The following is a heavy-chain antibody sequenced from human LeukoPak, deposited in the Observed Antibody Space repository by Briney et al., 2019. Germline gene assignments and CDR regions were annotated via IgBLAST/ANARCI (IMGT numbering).Heavy chain of an antibody. D-gene: IGHD3-16*01. CDR2: INTDGSST. J-gene: IGHJ4*02. Sequence: GGSLRLSCAASGFTFSSYWMHWVRQAPGKGLVWVSRINTDGSSTNYADSVKGRFAISRDNAKNTLSLQMDSLRAEDTAVYYCTRGGVDYWGQGTLVTVSS. CDR1: GFTFSSYW. V-gene: IGHV3-74*01. CDR3: TRGGVDY.